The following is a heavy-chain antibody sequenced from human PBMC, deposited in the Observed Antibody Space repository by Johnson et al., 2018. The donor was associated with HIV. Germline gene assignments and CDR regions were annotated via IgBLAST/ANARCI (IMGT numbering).Heavy chain of an antibody. V-gene: IGHV3-23*04. Sequence: VQLVESGGGVVQPGRSLRLSCAASGFTFSSYAMSWVRQAPGKGLEWVSAVSGSADSTYYADSVKGRFTISRDNSKNTLYLQMNSLRAEDTAVYYCAREDTRGGFDSWGQGTMVTVSS. J-gene: IGHJ3*02. CDR3: AREDTRGGFDS. CDR2: VSGSADST. CDR1: GFTFSSYA. D-gene: IGHD5-18*01.